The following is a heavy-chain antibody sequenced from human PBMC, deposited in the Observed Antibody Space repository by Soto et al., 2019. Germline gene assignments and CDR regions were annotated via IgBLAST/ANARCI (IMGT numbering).Heavy chain of an antibody. CDR2: INRDGSYT. Sequence: GGSLRLSCAASGFTFRNSWMHWVRQGPGKGLVWVSRINRDGSYTTYADSVKGRFTISRDNAKNTLYLQMNSLRAEDTAVYYCATDLGYCDSTTCYSYFDWWGQGTLVTVSS. D-gene: IGHD2-2*01. CDR1: GFTFRNSW. J-gene: IGHJ4*02. CDR3: ATDLGYCDSTTCYSYFDW. V-gene: IGHV3-74*03.